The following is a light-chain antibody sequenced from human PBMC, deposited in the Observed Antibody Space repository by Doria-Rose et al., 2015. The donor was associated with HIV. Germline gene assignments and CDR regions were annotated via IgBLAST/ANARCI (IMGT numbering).Light chain of an antibody. CDR1: QRVKSSY. V-gene: IGKV3-20*01. CDR3: QQYGTSRGT. CDR2: DAS. Sequence: TQSPGTLSLSPGERATLSCRASQRVKSSYLAWYQHKPVQSPSLFIYDASTSATGIQDRFSGSGSGTDFTLTISRLEPEDVAVYYGQQYGTSRGTFGQGTRLEIK. J-gene: IGKJ5*01.